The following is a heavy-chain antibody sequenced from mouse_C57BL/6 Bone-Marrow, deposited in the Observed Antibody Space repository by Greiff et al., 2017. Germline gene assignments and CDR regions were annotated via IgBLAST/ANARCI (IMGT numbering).Heavy chain of an antibody. Sequence: VKLQQSGAELVKPGASVKMSCKASGYTFTSYWITWVKQRPGQGLEWIGDIYPGSGSTNYNEKFKSKATLTVDTSSSTAYMQLSSLTSEDSAVYYCAREKVTTLYYVDYWGQGTTLTVSS. J-gene: IGHJ2*01. V-gene: IGHV1-55*01. D-gene: IGHD2-2*01. CDR2: IYPGSGST. CDR3: AREKVTTLYYVDY. CDR1: GYTFTSYW.